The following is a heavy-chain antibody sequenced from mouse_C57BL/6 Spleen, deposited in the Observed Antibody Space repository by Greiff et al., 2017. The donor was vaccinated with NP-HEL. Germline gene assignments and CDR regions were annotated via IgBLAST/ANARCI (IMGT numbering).Heavy chain of an antibody. CDR1: GYAFSSYW. CDR3: ARDYGSSYRYYAMDY. J-gene: IGHJ4*01. V-gene: IGHV1-80*01. CDR2: IYPGDGDT. Sequence: QVQLQQSGAELVKPGASVKISCKASGYAFSSYWMNRVKQRPGKGLEWIGQIYPGDGDTNYNGKFKGKATLTADKSSSTAYMQLSSLTSEDSAVYFCARDYGSSYRYYAMDYWGQGTSVTVSS. D-gene: IGHD1-1*01.